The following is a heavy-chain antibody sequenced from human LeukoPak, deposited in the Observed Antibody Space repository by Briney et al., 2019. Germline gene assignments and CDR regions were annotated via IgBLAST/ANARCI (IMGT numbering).Heavy chain of an antibody. CDR2: INPSGGST. CDR3: ARDDGGSYLRYFDY. V-gene: IGHV1-46*01. J-gene: IGHJ4*02. D-gene: IGHD1-26*01. CDR1: GYTFTSYY. Sequence: ASVKVSCKASGYTFTSYYIHWERQASGQRLEWMGIINPSGGSTRNAQKFQGRVTTTRDTSTSTVYMELSSLRSEDTAVYYCARDDGGSYLRYFDYWGQGTLVTVSS.